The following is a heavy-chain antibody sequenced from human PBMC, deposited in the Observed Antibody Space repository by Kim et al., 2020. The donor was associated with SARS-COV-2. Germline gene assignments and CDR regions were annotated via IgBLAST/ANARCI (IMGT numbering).Heavy chain of an antibody. Sequence: GGSLRLSCAASGFTVSSNYMSWVRQAPGKGLEWVSVIYSGGSTYYADSVKGRFTISRDNSKNTLYLHMNSLRAEDTAVYYCARDERGYSYGYPYYFDYWG. CDR1: GFTVSSNY. CDR2: IYSGGST. V-gene: IGHV3-66*01. J-gene: IGHJ4*01. D-gene: IGHD5-18*01. CDR3: ARDERGYSYGYPYYFDY.